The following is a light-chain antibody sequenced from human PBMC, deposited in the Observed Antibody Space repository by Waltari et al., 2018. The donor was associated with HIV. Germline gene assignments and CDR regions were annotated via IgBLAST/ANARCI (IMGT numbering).Light chain of an antibody. V-gene: IGKV3-15*01. CDR1: QNVSSH. CDR3: QQYSEWPLT. J-gene: IGKJ3*01. CDR2: KAS. Sequence: ESLMAQSPDTLSLSPGERATLSCRASQNVSSHLAWYQQRPGQTPRLLMYKASTRATDVPVRFSGSGSGSEFYLTISSLQSEDIGVYFCQQYSEWPLTFGPGTRLNIK.